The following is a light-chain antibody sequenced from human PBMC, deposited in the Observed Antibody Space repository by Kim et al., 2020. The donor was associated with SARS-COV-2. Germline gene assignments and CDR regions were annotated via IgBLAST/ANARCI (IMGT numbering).Light chain of an antibody. CDR1: SLRSYY. CDR3: NSRDSSGNHLV. CDR2: GKN. V-gene: IGLV3-19*01. J-gene: IGLJ3*02. Sequence: SSELTQDPAVSVALGQTVRITCQGDSLRSYYASWYQQKPGQAPVLVIYGKNNQPSGVPDGFSGSSSGNTASLTITGAQAEDEADYYCNSRDSSGNHLVFG.